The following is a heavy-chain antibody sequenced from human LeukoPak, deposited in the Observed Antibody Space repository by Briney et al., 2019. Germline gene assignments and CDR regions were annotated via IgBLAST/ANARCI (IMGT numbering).Heavy chain of an antibody. CDR3: ARAGCGPGCFDL. Sequence: PGGSLRLSCAASGFTFSSYAMSWVRQAPGRGLEWVSAIGTAGDTYYPGSVKGRFTISRENAKNSLYLQMNSLRAGDTAVYYCARAGCGPGCFDLWGRGTLVTVSS. CDR2: IGTAGDT. CDR1: GFTFSSYA. J-gene: IGHJ2*01. D-gene: IGHD2-15*01. V-gene: IGHV3-13*01.